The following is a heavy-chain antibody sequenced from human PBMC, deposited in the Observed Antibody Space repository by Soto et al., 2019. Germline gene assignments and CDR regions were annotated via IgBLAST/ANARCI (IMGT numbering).Heavy chain of an antibody. CDR2: IYYTGST. CDR3: ATQPRYDSSGYFYY. J-gene: IGHJ4*02. D-gene: IGHD3-22*01. CDR1: GVSIKSGGYY. Sequence: QVRLQESGPGTLKPSQTLSLTCSVSGVSIKSGGYYWTWIRQLPGKGLEWIGDIYYTGSTFYHPSLKARVTLSLDTSKNQFSLNLGSVTAADTAVYYCATQPRYDSSGYFYYWGQGIQVTVSS. V-gene: IGHV4-31*04.